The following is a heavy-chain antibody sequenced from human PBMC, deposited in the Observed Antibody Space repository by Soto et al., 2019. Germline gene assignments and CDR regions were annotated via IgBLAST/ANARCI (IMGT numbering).Heavy chain of an antibody. CDR3: ARDRATVTTPVGFDY. CDR1: GGTFSSYT. D-gene: IGHD4-17*01. CDR2: IIPILGIA. J-gene: IGHJ4*02. Sequence: SVKVSCKASGGTFSSYTISWVRQAPGQGLEWMGRIIPILGIANYAQKFQGRVTITADKSTSTAYMELSSLRSEDTAVYYCARDRATVTTPVGFDYWGQGTLVTVSS. V-gene: IGHV1-69*04.